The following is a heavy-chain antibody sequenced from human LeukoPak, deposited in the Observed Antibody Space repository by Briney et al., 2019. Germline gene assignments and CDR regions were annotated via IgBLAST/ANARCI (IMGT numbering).Heavy chain of an antibody. CDR3: ARRIQLWLYYFDY. J-gene: IGHJ4*02. Sequence: PSETLSLTCTVSGGSISSYYWSWIRQPPGKGLEWIGYIYYSGSTNYNPSLKSRVTISVDKSKNQFSLKLSSVTAADTAVYYCARRIQLWLYYFDYWGQGTLVTVSS. CDR2: IYYSGST. V-gene: IGHV4-59*12. CDR1: GGSISSYY. D-gene: IGHD5-18*01.